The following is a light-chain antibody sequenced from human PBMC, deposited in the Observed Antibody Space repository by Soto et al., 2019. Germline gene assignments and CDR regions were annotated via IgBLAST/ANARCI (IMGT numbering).Light chain of an antibody. CDR3: QERAGWPPWT. CDR2: DAS. J-gene: IGKJ1*01. V-gene: IGKV3-11*01. Sequence: EIVLTQSPATLSLSPGERSTLSCRASQSISLSLAWYQQKPGQAPTLLIYDASERASAVPARFSGSGSGTDFTLTISSLEPEDFAVYYCQERAGWPPWTFGQGTKVDIK. CDR1: QSISLS.